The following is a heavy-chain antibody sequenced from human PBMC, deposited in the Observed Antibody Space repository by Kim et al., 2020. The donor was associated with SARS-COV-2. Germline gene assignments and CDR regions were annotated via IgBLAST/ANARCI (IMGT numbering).Heavy chain of an antibody. D-gene: IGHD2-15*01. Sequence: KGRFTISRDDSKNTLYLQMNSLKTEDTAVYYCTTDRGGYCSGGSCYPGDYWGQGTLVTVSS. CDR3: TTDRGGYCSGGSCYPGDY. V-gene: IGHV3-15*01. J-gene: IGHJ4*02.